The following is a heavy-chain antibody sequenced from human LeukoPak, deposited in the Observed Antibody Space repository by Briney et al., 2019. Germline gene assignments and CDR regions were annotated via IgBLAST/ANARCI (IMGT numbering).Heavy chain of an antibody. CDR2: INPDSGGT. CDR3: AREVGEYSYGLDY. Sequence: GASVKVSCKASGYTFTAYYMHWVRQAPGQGLEWMGWINPDSGGTKYLQRFQGRVTLTRDTSISTAYMELSRLRSDDTAVYYCAREVGEYSYGLDYWGQGTLVTVSS. CDR1: GYTFTAYY. V-gene: IGHV1-2*02. D-gene: IGHD5-18*01. J-gene: IGHJ4*02.